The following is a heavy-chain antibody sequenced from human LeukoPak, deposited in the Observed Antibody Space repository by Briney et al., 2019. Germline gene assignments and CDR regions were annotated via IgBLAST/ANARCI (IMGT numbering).Heavy chain of an antibody. CDR3: ARGRERWLQSGLCY. J-gene: IGHJ4*02. V-gene: IGHV4-31*03. CDR1: GGSISSGGYY. CDR2: VHDSGYT. D-gene: IGHD5-24*01. Sequence: KTSETLSLTCTVSGGSISSGGYYWSWIRQHPGKGLEWIGYVHDSGYTYYNPSLKSRVSISVDTSENQFSLKLSSVTAADTAVYYCARGRERWLQSGLCYWGQGTLVTVSS.